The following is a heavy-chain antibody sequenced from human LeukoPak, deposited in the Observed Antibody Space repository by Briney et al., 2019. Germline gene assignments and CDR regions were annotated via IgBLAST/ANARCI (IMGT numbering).Heavy chain of an antibody. Sequence: GGSLRLSCAASGFTFSSYEMNWVRQAPGKGLECVSYVSSDGSTIYSADSVKGRFTITRDNAKNSLYLQMNSLRAEDTAVYFCAREAAHITIWDYWGQGTLVTVSS. CDR1: GFTFSSYE. CDR3: AREAAHITIWDY. CDR2: VSSDGSTI. J-gene: IGHJ4*02. D-gene: IGHD3-3*01. V-gene: IGHV3-48*03.